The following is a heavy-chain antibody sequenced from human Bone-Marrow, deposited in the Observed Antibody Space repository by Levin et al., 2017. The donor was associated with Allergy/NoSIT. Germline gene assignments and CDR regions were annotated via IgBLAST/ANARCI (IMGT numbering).Heavy chain of an antibody. CDR2: ISGTHDTT. J-gene: IGHJ4*02. V-gene: IGHV3-23*01. D-gene: IGHD3-3*01. CDR1: GFTFSSFA. Sequence: SCAASGFTFSSFAMSWIRQAPGKGLEWVSTISGTHDTTYYADSVRGRFTISRDNSNNTLFLQMDSLRVEDTGIYYCAKVRPYYNLWSGYYNFDYWGQGTLVTVSS. CDR3: AKVRPYYNLWSGYYNFDY.